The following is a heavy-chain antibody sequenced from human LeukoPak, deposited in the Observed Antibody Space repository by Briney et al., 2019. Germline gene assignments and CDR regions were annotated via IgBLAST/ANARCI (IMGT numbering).Heavy chain of an antibody. D-gene: IGHD3-9*01. CDR1: GGSISSGSYY. Sequence: SQTLSLTCTVSGGSISSGSYYWSWIRQPAGKGLEWIGRINTSRSTNYNPSLKSRVTISVDTSKNQFSLKLSSVTAADTAVYYCARQYIDILTGYHRGELYWYFDLWGRGTLVTVSS. V-gene: IGHV4-61*02. J-gene: IGHJ2*01. CDR2: INTSRST. CDR3: ARQYIDILTGYHRGELYWYFDL.